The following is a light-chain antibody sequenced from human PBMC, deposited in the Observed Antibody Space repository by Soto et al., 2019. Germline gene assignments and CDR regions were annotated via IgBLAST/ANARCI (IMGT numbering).Light chain of an antibody. Sequence: EIVLTQSPAILSVSPGERATLSCRASQSISRSLAWYQQKPGQAPRLLISDASTRATGIPARFGGSGSGTKFTLTISSLQSEDFALYYCHQYNSWPPGTFGQGTKVDIK. CDR1: QSISRS. V-gene: IGKV3-15*01. CDR3: HQYNSWPPGT. J-gene: IGKJ2*01. CDR2: DAS.